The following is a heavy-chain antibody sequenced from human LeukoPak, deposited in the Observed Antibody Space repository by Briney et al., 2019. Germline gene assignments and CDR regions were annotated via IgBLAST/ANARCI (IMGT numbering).Heavy chain of an antibody. CDR2: INTSGNS. D-gene: IGHD6-25*01. V-gene: IGHV4-4*07. J-gene: IGHJ5*02. Sequence: SETLSLTCTVSGGSISSYYWSWIRQPAGKGLEWIGRINTSGNSNYNPSPRSRVTMSVDTSKNQFSLNLSSVTAADTAVYYCAREGGGPRWLDPRGQGTLVTVSS. CDR1: GGSISSYY. CDR3: AREGGGPRWLDP.